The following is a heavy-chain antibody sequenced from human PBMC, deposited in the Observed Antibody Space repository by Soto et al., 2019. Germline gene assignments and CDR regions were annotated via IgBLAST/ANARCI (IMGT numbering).Heavy chain of an antibody. D-gene: IGHD6-6*01. Sequence: VASVKVSCKASGFSFTGYYMHWLRQAPGQGLEWMGWINAHSGGTEYAQKFQGRVTLTRDTSIATAYLTLTSLTSDDTALYYCAKDLTRQLAYWLDPWGEGTKVTL. CDR2: INAHSGGT. J-gene: IGHJ5*02. CDR1: GFSFTGYY. V-gene: IGHV1-2*02. CDR3: AKDLTRQLAYWLDP.